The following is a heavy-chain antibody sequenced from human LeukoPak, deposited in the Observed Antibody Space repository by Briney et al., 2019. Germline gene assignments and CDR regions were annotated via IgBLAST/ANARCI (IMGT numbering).Heavy chain of an antibody. CDR2: MSGSGEST. J-gene: IGHJ4*02. D-gene: IGHD5-18*01. CDR3: ARDRGYSCGY. V-gene: IGHV3-23*01. CDR1: GFTLSSYA. Sequence: GGSLRLSCAASGFTLSSYAMNWVRQAPGKGLEWVSTMSGSGESTYYADSVKGRFTISRDNSKNTLYLQMNSLRAEDTAVYYCARDRGYSCGYWGQGTLVTVPS.